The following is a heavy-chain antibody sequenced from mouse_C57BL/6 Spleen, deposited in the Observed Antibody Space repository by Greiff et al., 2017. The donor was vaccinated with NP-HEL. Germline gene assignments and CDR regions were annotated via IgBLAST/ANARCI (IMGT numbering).Heavy chain of an antibody. D-gene: IGHD1-1*01. Sequence: EVHLVESGGGLVQPKGSLKLSCAASGFTFNTYAMHWVRQAPGKGLEWVARIRSKSSNYATYYADSVKDRFTISRDDSQSMLYLQMNNLKTEDTAMYYCVRDALYYGSSYEYFDVWGTGTTVTVSS. CDR3: VRDALYYGSSYEYFDV. CDR1: GFTFNTYA. V-gene: IGHV10-3*01. CDR2: IRSKSSNYAT. J-gene: IGHJ1*03.